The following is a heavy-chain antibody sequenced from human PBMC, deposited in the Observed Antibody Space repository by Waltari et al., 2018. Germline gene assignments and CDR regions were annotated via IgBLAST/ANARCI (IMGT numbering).Heavy chain of an antibody. Sequence: QVQLQESGPGLVKPSETLSLTCTVSGGSISSHYWSWIRQPQGKGLEWIGYIYYSGSTNYNPSLKSRVTISVDTSKNQFSLKLSSVTAADTAVYYCARGGGIGYYFDYWGQGTLVTVSS. CDR2: IYYSGST. CDR3: ARGGGIGYYFDY. D-gene: IGHD3-16*01. CDR1: GGSISSHY. J-gene: IGHJ4*02. V-gene: IGHV4-59*11.